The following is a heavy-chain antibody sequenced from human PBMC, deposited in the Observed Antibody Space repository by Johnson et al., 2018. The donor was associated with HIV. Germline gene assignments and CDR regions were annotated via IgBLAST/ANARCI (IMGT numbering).Heavy chain of an antibody. Sequence: VQLVESGGGLVQPGGSLRLSCVASGFSVSCNYMSWVRQAPGKGLEWVSVIYSGGSTYYADSVKGRFTISRDNSKNTLYVQMNSLRAEDTAVYYCAKGGVWIAHDAFDIWGQGTMVTVSS. V-gene: IGHV3-66*01. CDR1: GFSVSCNY. D-gene: IGHD5-12*01. J-gene: IGHJ3*02. CDR2: IYSGGST. CDR3: AKGGVWIAHDAFDI.